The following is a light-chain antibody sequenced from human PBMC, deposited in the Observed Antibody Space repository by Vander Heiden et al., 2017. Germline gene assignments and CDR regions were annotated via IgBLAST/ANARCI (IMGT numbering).Light chain of an antibody. V-gene: IGLV3-21*02. CDR3: QVWDSSTDHYV. CDR1: NIETKS. Sequence: YVLTQPPSVSVAPGQTARITCGGNNIETKSVHWYQQKPGQAPVMVVFDESDRPSGIPERFSVSKSGNAATLSISRVEAGDEADYYCQVWDSSTDHYVFGTGTTVTVL. CDR2: DES. J-gene: IGLJ1*01.